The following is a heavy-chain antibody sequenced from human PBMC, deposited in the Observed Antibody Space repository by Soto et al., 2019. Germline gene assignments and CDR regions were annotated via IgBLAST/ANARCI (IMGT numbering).Heavy chain of an antibody. V-gene: IGHV3-23*01. CDR3: ARSQRNGAMDV. J-gene: IGHJ6*02. CDR1: GFTFSTYA. Sequence: PGGSLRLSCAASGFTFSTYAMIWVRQAPGRGLEWVSCITGRSSYIYYADSVKGRFTLSRDEAKNTLFLQMSSLRADDTAVYYCARSQRNGAMDVWGQGTTVTVS. D-gene: IGHD2-8*01. CDR2: ITGRSSYI.